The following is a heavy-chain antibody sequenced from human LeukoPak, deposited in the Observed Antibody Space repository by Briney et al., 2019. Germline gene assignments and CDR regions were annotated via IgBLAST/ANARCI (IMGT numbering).Heavy chain of an antibody. D-gene: IGHD2-15*01. Sequence: GGSLRLSCAASGFTFSSYAMSWVRQAPGNGLEWVSAISGSGGSTYYADSVKGRFTISRDNSKNTLYLQMNSLRAEDTAVYYCAKVVDCSGGSCYFEYWGQGTLVTVSS. CDR1: GFTFSSYA. CDR2: ISGSGGST. CDR3: AKVVDCSGGSCYFEY. J-gene: IGHJ4*02. V-gene: IGHV3-23*01.